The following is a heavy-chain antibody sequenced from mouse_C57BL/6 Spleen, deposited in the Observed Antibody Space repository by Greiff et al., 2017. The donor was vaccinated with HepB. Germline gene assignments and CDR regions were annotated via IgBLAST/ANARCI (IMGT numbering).Heavy chain of an antibody. CDR1: GFNIKNTY. Sequence: EVQLQQSVAELVRPGASVKLSCTASGFNIKNTYMHWVKQRPEQGLEWIGRIDPANGNTKYAPKFQGKATITADTSSNTAYRQLSSLTSEDTAIYYCAKSPKYYGSSTNYAMDYWGQGTSVTVSS. CDR2: IDPANGNT. V-gene: IGHV14-3*01. D-gene: IGHD1-1*01. J-gene: IGHJ4*01. CDR3: AKSPKYYGSSTNYAMDY.